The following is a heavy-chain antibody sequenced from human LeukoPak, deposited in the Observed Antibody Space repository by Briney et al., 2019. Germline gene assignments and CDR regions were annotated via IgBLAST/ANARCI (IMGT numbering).Heavy chain of an antibody. J-gene: IGHJ4*02. CDR3: AKVMESYGYEYFDY. CDR2: ISGSGGST. V-gene: IGHV3-23*01. CDR1: GFTFSTYW. D-gene: IGHD5-18*01. Sequence: PGGSLRLSCAASGFTFSTYWMSWVRQAPGKGLEWVSAISGSGGSTYYADSVKGRFTISRDNSKNTLYLQMNSLRAEDTAVYYCAKVMESYGYEYFDYWGQGTLVTVSS.